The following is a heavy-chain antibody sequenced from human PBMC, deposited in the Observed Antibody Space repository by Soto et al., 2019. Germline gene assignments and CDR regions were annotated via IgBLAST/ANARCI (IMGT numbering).Heavy chain of an antibody. Sequence: EVQLLESGGGLVQPGGSLRLSCAASGFTFSNYAMSWVRQAPGKWLEWVSAISGSGGSKYYADSVKGRFTISRDNSKNTRYLQMNSLRAEDTAVYYCAKTPWLPDATPSTFDYWGQGTLVTVSS. CDR1: GFTFSNYA. V-gene: IGHV3-23*01. CDR3: AKTPWLPDATPSTFDY. J-gene: IGHJ4*02. CDR2: ISGSGGSK. D-gene: IGHD2-2*01.